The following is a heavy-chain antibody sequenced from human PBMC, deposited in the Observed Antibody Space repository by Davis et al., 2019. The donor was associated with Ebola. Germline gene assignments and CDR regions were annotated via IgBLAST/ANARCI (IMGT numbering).Heavy chain of an antibody. D-gene: IGHD3-16*01. Sequence: PGGSLRLSCAASGFTFRSYDMHWVRQATGKGLEWVSAFGAAGDTYYPVSVKGRFTISRENAKNSLYLQMNSLRAEDAAVYYCASAGFGNTWFDCWGQGILVTVSS. J-gene: IGHJ5*01. CDR3: ASAGFGNTWFDC. CDR2: FGAAGDT. V-gene: IGHV3-13*01. CDR1: GFTFRSYD.